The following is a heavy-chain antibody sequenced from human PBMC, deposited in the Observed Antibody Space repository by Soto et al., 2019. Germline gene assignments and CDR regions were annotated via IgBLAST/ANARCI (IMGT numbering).Heavy chain of an antibody. D-gene: IGHD1-26*01. CDR1: GGSISSSSYY. Sequence: QLQLQESGPGLVKPSETLSLTCTVSGGSISSSSYYWGWIRQPPGKGLEWIGSIYYSGSTYYNPSIQSRVTISVDTSKNQFSLKLSSVTAADTAVDYCARTYSGSYHTWFDPWGQGTLVTVSS. J-gene: IGHJ5*02. CDR3: ARTYSGSYHTWFDP. CDR2: IYYSGST. V-gene: IGHV4-39*01.